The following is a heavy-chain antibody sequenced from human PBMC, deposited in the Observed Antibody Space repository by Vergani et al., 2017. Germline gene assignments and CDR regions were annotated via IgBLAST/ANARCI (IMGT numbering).Heavy chain of an antibody. J-gene: IGHJ4*02. CDR2: IITIFGTA. CDR1: GGTFSSYA. CDR3: ARVIARRDGYNWSDY. V-gene: IGHV1-69*18. Sequence: QVQLVQSGAEVKKPGSSVKVSCKAYGGTFSSYAISWVRQAPGQGLEWMGRIITIFGTANYAQKFQGRVTITADESTSTAYMELSSLRSEDTAVYYCARVIARRDGYNWSDYWGQGTLVTVSS. D-gene: IGHD5-24*01.